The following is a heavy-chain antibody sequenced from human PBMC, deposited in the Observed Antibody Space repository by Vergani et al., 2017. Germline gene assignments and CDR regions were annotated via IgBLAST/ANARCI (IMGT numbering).Heavy chain of an antibody. Sequence: QVQLVQSGSEVKKPGASVEVSCRASGYTFTNYALNWVRQAPGQGLVWMGWINSNSGNPTYAQGFKGRFVFSLDSSVSTSYLQINSLQPEDTAVYYCVRTRSGSXTGGSCYSGWFDPWGQGTLVTVSS. CDR3: VRTRSGSXTGGSCYSGWFDP. V-gene: IGHV7-4-1*02. D-gene: IGHD2-15*01. J-gene: IGHJ5*02. CDR1: GYTFTNYA. CDR2: INSNSGNP.